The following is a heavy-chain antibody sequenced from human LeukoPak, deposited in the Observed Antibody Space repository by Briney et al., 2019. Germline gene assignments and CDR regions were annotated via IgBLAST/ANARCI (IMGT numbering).Heavy chain of an antibody. CDR1: GFTFSSYG. J-gene: IGHJ4*02. D-gene: IGHD2-2*01. CDR3: AKNQRYFDY. V-gene: IGHV3-23*01. Sequence: GGSLRLSCAASGFTFSSYGMTWVRQAPGKGLEWVSGISGSGGTTYYADSVKGRFTISRDNSKNTLYLQMNSLRAEDTAVYYCAKNQRYFDYWGQGTLVTVPS. CDR2: ISGSGGTT.